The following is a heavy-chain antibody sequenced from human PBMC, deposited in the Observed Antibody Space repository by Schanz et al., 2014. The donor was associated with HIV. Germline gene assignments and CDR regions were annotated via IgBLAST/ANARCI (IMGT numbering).Heavy chain of an antibody. CDR3: AKVPEEGYFDP. CDR1: GFTFSRYG. J-gene: IGHJ5*02. Sequence: VQVVESGGGLVQPGRSLRLSCAASGFTFSRYGMHWVRQAPGKGLEWLAVISHDGSKKFYIDSVKGRFTISRDNSKNTLFLQMNSLRAEDTAVYYCAKVPEEGYFDPWGQGTLVTVSS. CDR2: ISHDGSKK. V-gene: IGHV3-30*18. D-gene: IGHD5-12*01.